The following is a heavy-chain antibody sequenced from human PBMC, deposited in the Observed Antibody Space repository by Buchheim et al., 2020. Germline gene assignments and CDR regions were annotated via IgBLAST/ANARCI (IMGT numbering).Heavy chain of an antibody. CDR3: ARASGYYGSGSYYRLNLNWIDP. V-gene: IGHV4-30-4*01. Sequence: QVQLQESGPGLVKPSQTLSLTCSVSGGSMSNGDYYWSWIRQPPGKGLEWIGYIYYSGSTDYNTSLKRRVTISVDTSKNQFSLKLSSVTAADTAVYYCARASGYYGSGSYYRLNLNWIDPWGQGTL. D-gene: IGHD3-10*01. J-gene: IGHJ5*02. CDR2: IYYSGST. CDR1: GGSMSNGDYY.